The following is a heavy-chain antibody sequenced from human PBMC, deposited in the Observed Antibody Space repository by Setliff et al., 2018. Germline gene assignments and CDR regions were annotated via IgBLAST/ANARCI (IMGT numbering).Heavy chain of an antibody. V-gene: IGHV3-23*01. CDR2: ISGGGANM. CDR3: ARDGVFYAMDF. CDR1: GFVFSNFA. D-gene: IGHD3-10*01. J-gene: IGHJ6*02. Sequence: GGSLRLSCAASGFVFSNFAMNWVRQAPGKGLEWVSTISGGGANMDYADSVKGRFTISRDNSNSEVFLQMNSLRAEDTAVYYCARDGVFYAMDFWGQGTTVTVS.